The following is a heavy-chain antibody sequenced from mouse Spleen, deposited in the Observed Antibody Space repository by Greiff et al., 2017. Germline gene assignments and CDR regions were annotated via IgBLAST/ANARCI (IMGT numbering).Heavy chain of an antibody. CDR2: INPSNGGT. CDR1: GYTFTSYY. CDR3: TYGNSYAMDY. Sequence: VQLQQSGAELVKPGASVKLSCKASGYTFTSYYMYWVKQRPGQGLEWIGEINPSNGGTNFNEKFKSKATLTVDKSSSTAYMQLSSLTSEDSAVYYCTYGNSYAMDYWGQGTSVTVSS. V-gene: IGHV1S16*01. J-gene: IGHJ4*01. D-gene: IGHD2-10*02.